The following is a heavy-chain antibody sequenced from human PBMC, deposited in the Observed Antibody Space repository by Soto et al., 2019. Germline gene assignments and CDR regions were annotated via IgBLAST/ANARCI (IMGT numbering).Heavy chain of an antibody. CDR1: GFTFSSYA. D-gene: IGHD1-26*01. V-gene: IGHV3-23*01. CDR3: ARRGSGRYYDY. Sequence: EAQLLESGGGLVQPGGSLRLSCAASGFTFSSYAMRWVRQAPGKGLEWVSAISGSGGSTYYADSVKGRFTIARDNSKNTVYLQMNGLRGEDTAVYYCARRGSGRYYDYWGQGTLVTVSS. J-gene: IGHJ4*02. CDR2: ISGSGGST.